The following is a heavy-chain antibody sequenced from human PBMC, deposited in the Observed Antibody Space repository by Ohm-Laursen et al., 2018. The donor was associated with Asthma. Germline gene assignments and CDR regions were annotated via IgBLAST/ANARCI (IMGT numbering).Heavy chain of an antibody. CDR1: RGSITSGGFS. CDR3: AREDFDWPPGYCDY. CDR2: NYYSGST. Sequence: TLSLTWAVSRGSITSGGFSLGWIRQPPGKGLEGVGDNYYSGSTYYNPSLKSRVTISIDTSKNQFSLKLSSVTAADTAVYYCAREDFDWPPGYCDYWGQGTLVTVSS. D-gene: IGHD3-9*01. V-gene: IGHV4-31*11. J-gene: IGHJ4*02.